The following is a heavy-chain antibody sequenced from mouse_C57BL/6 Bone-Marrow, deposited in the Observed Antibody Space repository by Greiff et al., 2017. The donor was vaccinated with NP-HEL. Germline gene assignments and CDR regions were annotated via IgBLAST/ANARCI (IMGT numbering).Heavy chain of an antibody. Sequence: QLQQSGPELVKPGASVKISCKASGYSFTGYYMNWVKQSPEKSLEWIGEINPSTGGTTYNQKFKAKATLTVDKSSSTAYMQLKSLTSEDSAVYYCARQIDGYYVLYWYFDVWGTGTTVTVSS. J-gene: IGHJ1*03. CDR2: INPSTGGT. V-gene: IGHV1-42*01. CDR3: ARQIDGYYVLYWYFDV. D-gene: IGHD2-3*01. CDR1: GYSFTGYY.